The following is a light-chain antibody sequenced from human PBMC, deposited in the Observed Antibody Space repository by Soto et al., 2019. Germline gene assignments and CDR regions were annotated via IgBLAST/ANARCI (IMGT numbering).Light chain of an antibody. CDR1: QAIRNE. J-gene: IGKJ1*01. V-gene: IGKV1-6*01. CDR2: TAS. Sequence: AIQMTQSPSSLSASVGDRVIITCRASQAIRNELGWYQQKPGKAPKLLIYTASTLQSGVPSRFSGSGSGADFTLTIRSLQPEDSATYYCLHDYSYPRTFGQGTKVEIK. CDR3: LHDYSYPRT.